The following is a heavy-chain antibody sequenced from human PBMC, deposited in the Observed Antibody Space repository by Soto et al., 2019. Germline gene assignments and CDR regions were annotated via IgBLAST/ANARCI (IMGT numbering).Heavy chain of an antibody. CDR1: RFTFSSYS. Sequence: EVQLVESGGGLVKPGGSLRLSCAASRFTFSSYSMNWVRQAPGKGLEWVSSISSSSSYIYYADSVKGRFTISRDNAKNSLYLQMNSLRAEDTAVYYCASYPSEGSGDAFDIWGQGTMVTVSS. D-gene: IGHD6-19*01. J-gene: IGHJ3*02. CDR2: ISSSSSYI. V-gene: IGHV3-21*01. CDR3: ASYPSEGSGDAFDI.